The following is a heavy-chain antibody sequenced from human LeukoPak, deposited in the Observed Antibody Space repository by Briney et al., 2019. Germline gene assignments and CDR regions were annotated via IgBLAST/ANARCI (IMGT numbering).Heavy chain of an antibody. V-gene: IGHV3-23*01. J-gene: IGHJ4*02. CDR1: GLTFSSYA. Sequence: PGGSLRLSCAASGLTFSSYAMSWVRQVPGKGLEWLSAMSASGGSTYYADSVKGRFTISRDNSKNTLYLQMNSLRAEDTALYYRAKMGNYYGSGSSPNFDYWGQGALVTVSS. CDR2: MSASGGST. CDR3: AKMGNYYGSGSSPNFDY. D-gene: IGHD3-10*01.